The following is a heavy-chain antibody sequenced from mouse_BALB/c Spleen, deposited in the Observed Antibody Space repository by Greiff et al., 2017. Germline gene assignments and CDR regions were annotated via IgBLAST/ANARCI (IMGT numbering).Heavy chain of an antibody. V-gene: IGHV5-4*02. CDR2: ISDGGSYT. CDR1: GFTFSDYY. Sequence: EVHLVESGGGLVKPGGSLKLSCAASGFTFSDYYMYWVRQTPEKRLEWVATISDGGSYTYYPDSVKGRFTISRDNAKNNLYLQMSSLKSEDTAMYYCARDGYRYEYYFDYWGQGTTLTVSS. J-gene: IGHJ2*01. CDR3: ARDGYRYEYYFDY. D-gene: IGHD2-14*01.